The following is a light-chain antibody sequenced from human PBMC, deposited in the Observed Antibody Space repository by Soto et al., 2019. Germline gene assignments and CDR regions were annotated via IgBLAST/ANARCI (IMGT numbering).Light chain of an antibody. CDR2: GAS. J-gene: IGKJ2*01. CDR1: QSISNTF. V-gene: IGKV3-20*01. Sequence: EIVLTQSPGTLSLSPGERATLSCRASQSISNTFLAWYQQKPGQAPRLLIYGASSRATGTPDRFGGSGSGTDFTLSISRLEPEDFAVYYCQQYGASPIYTFGQGTKLEIK. CDR3: QQYGASPIYT.